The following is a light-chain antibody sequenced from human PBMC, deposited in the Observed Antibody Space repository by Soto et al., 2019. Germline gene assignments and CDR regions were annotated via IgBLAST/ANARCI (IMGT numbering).Light chain of an antibody. Sequence: DIQMTQSPSSVSASVGDRVTITCRASQGINNWLSWYQQKPGKAPTLLIYTTSSLQRGVPSRFSGSGSGTDFTLTISSLQPEDFATYYCLQANSFPYTFGGGTKVEIK. CDR1: QGINNW. J-gene: IGKJ4*01. CDR2: TTS. CDR3: LQANSFPYT. V-gene: IGKV1-12*01.